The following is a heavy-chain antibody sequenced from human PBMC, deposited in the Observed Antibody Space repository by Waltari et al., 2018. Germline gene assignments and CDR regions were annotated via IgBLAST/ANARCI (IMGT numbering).Heavy chain of an antibody. CDR2: MNPNSGNT. J-gene: IGHJ6*03. Sequence: QVQLVQSGAEVKKPGASVKVSCKASGYTFTSYDINWVRQATGHGLEWMGWMNPNSGNTGYAQKFQGRVTITRNTSISTAYMELSSLRSEDTAVYYCARVTSGIAVAGTPYYMDVWGKGTTVTVSS. D-gene: IGHD6-19*01. CDR3: ARVTSGIAVAGTPYYMDV. V-gene: IGHV1-8*03. CDR1: GYTFTSYD.